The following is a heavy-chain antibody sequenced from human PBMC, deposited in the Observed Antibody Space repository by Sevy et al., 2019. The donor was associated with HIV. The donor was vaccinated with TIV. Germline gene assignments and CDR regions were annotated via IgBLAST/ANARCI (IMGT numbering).Heavy chain of an antibody. CDR1: GYTFTSYG. CDR2: ISAYNGNT. J-gene: IGHJ2*01. CDR3: ARERSILRWYLRAYWYFDL. Sequence: ASVKVSCKASGYTFTSYGISWVRQAPGQGLEWMGWISAYNGNTNYAQKLQGRVTMTTDTSTSTAYMELRSLRSDDTAVYYCARERSILRWYLRAYWYFDLWGRDTLVTVSS. D-gene: IGHD4-17*01. V-gene: IGHV1-18*04.